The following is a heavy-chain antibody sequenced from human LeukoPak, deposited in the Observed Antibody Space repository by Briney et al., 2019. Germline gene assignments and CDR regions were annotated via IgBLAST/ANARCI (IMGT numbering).Heavy chain of an antibody. CDR2: ISWNSGSI. CDR3: VRAVPAAILGAFDI. Sequence: GGSLRLSCAASGFTFDDYAMHWVRQAPGKGLEWVSGISWNSGSIGYADSVKGRFTISRDNAKDSLHLQMNSLRAEDTAVYYCVRAVPAAILGAFDIWGQGTMVTVSS. CDR1: GFTFDDYA. D-gene: IGHD2-2*02. V-gene: IGHV3-9*01. J-gene: IGHJ3*02.